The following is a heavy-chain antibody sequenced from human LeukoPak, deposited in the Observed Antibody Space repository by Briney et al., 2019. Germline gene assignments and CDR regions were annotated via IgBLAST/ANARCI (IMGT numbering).Heavy chain of an antibody. D-gene: IGHD5-18*01. CDR1: GFTFSSYD. J-gene: IGHJ6*02. Sequence: GGSLRLSCAASGFTFSSYDMNWVRQAPGKGLEWVSSISSSSSYIYYADSVKGRFTISRDNAKNSLYLQMNSLRAEDTAVYYCAREKDTAMAYYYYYGMDVWGQGTTVTVSS. CDR3: AREKDTAMAYYYYYGMDV. CDR2: ISSSSSYI. V-gene: IGHV3-21*01.